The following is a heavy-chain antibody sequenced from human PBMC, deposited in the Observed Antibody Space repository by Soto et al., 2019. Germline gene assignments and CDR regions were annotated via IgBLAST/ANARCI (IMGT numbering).Heavy chain of an antibody. D-gene: IGHD1-26*01. CDR2: ISYDGSNK. J-gene: IGHJ4*02. Sequence: QVQLVESGGGVVQPGGSLRLSCAASGFTFSSYGMHWVRQAPGKGLEWVAVISYDGSNKYYADSVKGRFTISRDNSKNTLYLQMNSLRAEDTAVYYCAKEWELLLFDYWGQGTLVTVSS. CDR3: AKEWELLLFDY. V-gene: IGHV3-30*18. CDR1: GFTFSSYG.